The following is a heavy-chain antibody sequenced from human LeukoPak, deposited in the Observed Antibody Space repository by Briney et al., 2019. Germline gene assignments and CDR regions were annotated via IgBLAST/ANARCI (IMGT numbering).Heavy chain of an antibody. J-gene: IGHJ5*02. Sequence: SETLSLTCTVSGGSISSYYWSWIRQPAGKGLEWIGRIYTSGSTNYNPSLKSRVTMSVDTSKNQFSLKLSSVTAADTAVYYCARVRQLWYCSSTSCLNHNWFDPWGQGTLVTVSS. CDR3: ARVRQLWYCSSTSCLNHNWFDP. D-gene: IGHD2-2*01. V-gene: IGHV4-4*07. CDR1: GGSISSYY. CDR2: IYTSGST.